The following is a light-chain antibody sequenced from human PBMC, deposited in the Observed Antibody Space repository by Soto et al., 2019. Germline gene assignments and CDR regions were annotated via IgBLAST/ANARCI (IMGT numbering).Light chain of an antibody. CDR1: QSVNLN. Sequence: EIVMTQSPATLLVSPGVTATLSCRASQSVNLNLAWYQQKPGQAPRLLIYGASIRATGIPARFSGSGAGTENTPTINSKHTDDYAVSSCPQLVSWPRPAVGGATTVEIK. CDR3: PQLVSWPRPA. V-gene: IGKV3-15*01. CDR2: GAS. J-gene: IGKJ4*01.